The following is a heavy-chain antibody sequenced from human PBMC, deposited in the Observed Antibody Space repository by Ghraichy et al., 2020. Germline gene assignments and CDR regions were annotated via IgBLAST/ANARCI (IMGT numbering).Heavy chain of an antibody. D-gene: IGHD3-22*01. J-gene: IGHJ3*02. Sequence: SETLSLTCAVSGYSISSSNWWGWIRQPPGKGLEWIGYIYYSGSTYYNPSLKSRVTMSVDTSKNQFSLKLSSVTAVDTAVYYCARITRLDSSGYLGAFDIWGQGTMVTVSS. CDR2: IYYSGST. V-gene: IGHV4-28*01. CDR1: GYSISSSNW. CDR3: ARITRLDSSGYLGAFDI.